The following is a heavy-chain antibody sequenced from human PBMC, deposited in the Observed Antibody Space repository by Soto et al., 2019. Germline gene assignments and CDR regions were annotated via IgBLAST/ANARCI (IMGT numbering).Heavy chain of an antibody. Sequence: QVQLVQSGAEVKRPGASVNVSCKASGYTFTTYSLSWVRQAPGQGLEWMGWISPFNGDATYAQKFQDRVTLTTDTSTSTAYMELSRLRDGDTAVYYCARVADIVLIPALDYWGRGTVVIVSS. CDR1: GYTFTTYS. J-gene: IGHJ4*02. CDR2: ISPFNGDA. CDR3: ARVADIVLIPALDY. D-gene: IGHD2-8*02. V-gene: IGHV1-18*04.